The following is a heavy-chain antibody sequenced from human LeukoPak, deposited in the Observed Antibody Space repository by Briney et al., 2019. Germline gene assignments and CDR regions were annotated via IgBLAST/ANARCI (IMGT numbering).Heavy chain of an antibody. Sequence: TGASLRLSCAASGFTFSSYAMSWVRQAPGKGLEWVSAISGSGGSTYYADSVKGRFTIPRDNSKNTLYLQMNSLRAEDTAVYYCAKARLGPYCGGDCYSDYWGQGTLVTVSS. CDR3: AKARLGPYCGGDCYSDY. CDR1: GFTFSSYA. CDR2: ISGSGGST. V-gene: IGHV3-23*01. J-gene: IGHJ4*02. D-gene: IGHD2-21*02.